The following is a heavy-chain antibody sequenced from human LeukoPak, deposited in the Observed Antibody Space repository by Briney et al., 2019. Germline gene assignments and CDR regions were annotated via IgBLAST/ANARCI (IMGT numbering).Heavy chain of an antibody. D-gene: IGHD3-16*02. J-gene: IGHJ4*02. V-gene: IGHV1-3*01. CDR3: ASHLWGIYRPDY. CDR2: INAGDGNT. CDR1: GYTFTTHA. Sequence: ASVKVSCKASGYTFTTHAIHWVRQAPGQRLEWMGWINAGDGNTMYSQKFQGRVTFTRDTSASTAYMELYSLTSEDTAVYYRASHLWGIYRPDYWGQGTLVTVSS.